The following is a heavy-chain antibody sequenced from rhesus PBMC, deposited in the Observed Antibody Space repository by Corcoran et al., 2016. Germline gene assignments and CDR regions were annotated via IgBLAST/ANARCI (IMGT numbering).Heavy chain of an antibody. CDR2: IYGSSGGT. J-gene: IGHJ4*01. Sequence: QVQLQESGPGLVKPSETLSLTFAVSGGSISRNYWSWFRQPPGKGLEWIGRIYGSSGGTSYNPSLTSRVTISTDTSKNQFSLKLSSVTAADTAVYYCARVRWNDLYDYWGQGVLVTVSS. V-gene: IGHV4-147*01. CDR3: ARVRWNDLYDY. D-gene: IGHD1-14*01. CDR1: GGSISRNY.